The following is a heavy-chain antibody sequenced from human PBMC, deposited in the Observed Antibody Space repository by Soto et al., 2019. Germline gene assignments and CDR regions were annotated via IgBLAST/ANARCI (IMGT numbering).Heavy chain of an antibody. CDR1: GYTFTSYD. CDR2: MNPNSGNT. J-gene: IGHJ6*04. CDR3: SKSPGWDV. V-gene: IGHV1-8*01. Sequence: QVKLVQSGAEVKKPGASVKVSCKASGYTFTSYDINWVRQATGQGLEWMGWMNPNSGNTVYAQKFKGRVTMTRSTSINTASMELISLSAEDLAVYYGSKSPGWDVCGKGPTVTVSS.